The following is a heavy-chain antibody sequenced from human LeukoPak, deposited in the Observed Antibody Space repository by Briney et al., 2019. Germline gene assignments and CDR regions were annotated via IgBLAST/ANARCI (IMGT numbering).Heavy chain of an antibody. D-gene: IGHD3-22*01. CDR1: GYTFTSYG. V-gene: IGHV1-18*01. CDR2: ISAYNGNT. J-gene: IGHJ4*02. Sequence: VASVTVSCKASGYTFTSYGISWVRQAPGQGLEWMGWISAYNGNTNYAQKLQGRVTMTTDTSTSTAYMELRSLRSDDTAVYYCARGTYYYDSSGQLPHDYWGQGTLVTVSS. CDR3: ARGTYYYDSSGQLPHDY.